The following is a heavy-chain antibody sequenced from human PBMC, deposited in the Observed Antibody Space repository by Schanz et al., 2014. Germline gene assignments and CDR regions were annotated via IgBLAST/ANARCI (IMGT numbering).Heavy chain of an antibody. J-gene: IGHJ6*02. D-gene: IGHD3-10*01. V-gene: IGHV1-18*01. CDR3: VRDAGWAFGDYHGMDV. CDR1: GYSFTDYA. Sequence: QVQLVQSGVEVKRPGASVRVSCKASGYSFTDYAIHWVRQAPGQGLEWMGWISGYNGDTTYAQKFQGRVTMTTDTSTSTAYMELRSLISDDTAVYYCVRDAGWAFGDYHGMDVWGQGTSVTVAS. CDR2: ISGYNGDT.